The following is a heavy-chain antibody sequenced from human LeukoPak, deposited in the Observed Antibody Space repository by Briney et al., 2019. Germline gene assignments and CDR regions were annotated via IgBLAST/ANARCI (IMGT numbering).Heavy chain of an antibody. J-gene: IGHJ4*02. CDR2: INPNSGGT. V-gene: IGHV1-2*02. CDR3: ARDLSFGEFLGPSDY. Sequence: ASVKVSCKASGYTFTGYYMQWVRQAPGQRLEWMGWINPNSGGTNYAQKFQGRVTMTRDTSISTAYMELSRLRSDDTAVYYCARDLSFGEFLGPSDYWGQGTLVTVSS. CDR1: GYTFTGYY. D-gene: IGHD3-10*01.